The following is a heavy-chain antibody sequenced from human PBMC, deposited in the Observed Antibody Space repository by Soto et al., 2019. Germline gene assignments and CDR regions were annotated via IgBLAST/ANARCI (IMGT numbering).Heavy chain of an antibody. CDR1: AFTFSSYA. V-gene: IGHV3-23*01. Sequence: PGGSLRHSCAASAFTFSSYAMNWVRQAPGKGLEWVSTITGSGETTYYADSVKGRFTISRDNAKNSLYLQMNSLRAEDTAVYYCARGAYYYDSSGLSYWGQGTLVTVSS. J-gene: IGHJ4*02. CDR3: ARGAYYYDSSGLSY. CDR2: ITGSGETT. D-gene: IGHD3-22*01.